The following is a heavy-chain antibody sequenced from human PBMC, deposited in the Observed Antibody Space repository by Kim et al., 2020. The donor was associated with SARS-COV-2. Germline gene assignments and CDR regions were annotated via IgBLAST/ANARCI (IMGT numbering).Heavy chain of an antibody. CDR1: GFTFSSYA. V-gene: IGHV3-23*01. CDR2: ISGSGGST. Sequence: GGSLRLSCAASGFTFSSYAMSWVRQAPGKGLEWVSAISGSGGSTYYADSVKGRFTISRDNSKNTLYLQMNSLRAEDTAVYYCAKDQSITMIVVVINYFDYWGQGTLVTVSS. D-gene: IGHD3-22*01. J-gene: IGHJ4*02. CDR3: AKDQSITMIVVVINYFDY.